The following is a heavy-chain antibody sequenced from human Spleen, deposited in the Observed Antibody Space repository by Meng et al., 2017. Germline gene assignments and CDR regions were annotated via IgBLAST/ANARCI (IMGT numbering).Heavy chain of an antibody. CDR1: GFTFSTSS. V-gene: IGHV3-30*04. J-gene: IGHJ4*02. Sequence: GGSLRLSCAASGFTFSTSSMHWVRQAPGKGLEWVAVISYDGKNKYYADSVKGRFTISRDNAKNPLYLQMNSLRAEDTAVYYCARESGYSSGFDYWGQGTLVTVSS. CDR2: ISYDGKNK. D-gene: IGHD6-19*01. CDR3: ARESGYSSGFDY.